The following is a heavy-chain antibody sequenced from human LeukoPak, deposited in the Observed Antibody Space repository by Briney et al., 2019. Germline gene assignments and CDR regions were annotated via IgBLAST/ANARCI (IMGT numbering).Heavy chain of an antibody. Sequence: SQTLSLTCTVSGGSISSGDYYWSWIRQPPGKGLEWIGYIYYSGSTYYNPSLKSRVTISVDTSKNQFSLKLRSVTAADTAVYYCARGLVEVVGGYFDLWGRGTLVTVSS. CDR2: IYYSGST. D-gene: IGHD2-2*01. CDR3: ARGLVEVVGGYFDL. CDR1: GGSISSGDYY. J-gene: IGHJ2*01. V-gene: IGHV4-30-4*01.